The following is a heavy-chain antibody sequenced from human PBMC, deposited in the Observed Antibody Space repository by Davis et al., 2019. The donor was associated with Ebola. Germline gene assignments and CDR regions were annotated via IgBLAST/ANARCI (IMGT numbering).Heavy chain of an antibody. Sequence: GGSLRLSCAASGFTFSSYAMHWVRQAPGKGLEWVAVISYDGSNKYYADSVKGRFTISRDNSKNTLYLQMNSLRAEDTAVYYCARGPTYYDFWSGYFSFSLDYWGQGTLVTVSS. CDR3: ARGPTYYDFWSGYFSFSLDY. V-gene: IGHV3-30-3*01. D-gene: IGHD3-3*01. CDR1: GFTFSSYA. J-gene: IGHJ4*02. CDR2: ISYDGSNK.